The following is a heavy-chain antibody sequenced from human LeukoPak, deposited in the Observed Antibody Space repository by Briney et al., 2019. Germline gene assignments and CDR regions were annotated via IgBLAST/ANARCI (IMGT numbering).Heavy chain of an antibody. J-gene: IGHJ4*02. CDR1: GFTFSSYA. D-gene: IGHD3-10*01. Sequence: GGSLRLSCAASGFTFSSYAISWVRQAPGKGLQWVSGISDSGGKTDYADSVKGRFTISRDNAKNTVYLQLNSPRAEDTAVYYCAARAGGFRHFDYWGQGTRVSVSS. CDR3: AARAGGFRHFDY. CDR2: ISDSGGKT. V-gene: IGHV3-23*01.